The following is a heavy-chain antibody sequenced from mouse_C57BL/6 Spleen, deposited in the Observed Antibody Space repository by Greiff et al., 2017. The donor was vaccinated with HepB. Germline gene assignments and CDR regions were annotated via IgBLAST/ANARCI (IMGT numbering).Heavy chain of an antibody. CDR2: ISGGGGNT. Sequence: EVKLVESGGGLVKPGGSLKLSCAASGFTFSSYTMSWVRQTPEKRLEWVATISGGGGNTYYPDSVKGRFTISRDNAKNTLYLQMSSLRSEDTAVYYCARTRVDWYFDVWGTGTTVTVSS. CDR3: ARTRVDWYFDV. J-gene: IGHJ1*03. D-gene: IGHD3-1*01. CDR1: GFTFSSYT. V-gene: IGHV5-9*04.